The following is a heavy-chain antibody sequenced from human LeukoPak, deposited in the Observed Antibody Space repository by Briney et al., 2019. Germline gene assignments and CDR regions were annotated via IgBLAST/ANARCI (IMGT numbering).Heavy chain of an antibody. J-gene: IGHJ4*02. CDR3: ARAGNEYSSGWYYY. D-gene: IGHD6-19*01. CDR1: GYTFTGYY. CDR2: INPNSGGT. V-gene: IGHV1-2*02. Sequence: ASVKVSCKASGYTFTGYYMHWVRQAPGQGLEWMGWINPNSGGTNYAQKFQGRVTITRDTSISTAYMELSRLRSDDTAVYYCARAGNEYSSGWYYYWGQGTLVTVSS.